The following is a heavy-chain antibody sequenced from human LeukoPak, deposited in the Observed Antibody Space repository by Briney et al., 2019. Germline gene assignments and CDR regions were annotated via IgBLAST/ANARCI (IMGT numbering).Heavy chain of an antibody. J-gene: IGHJ4*02. CDR1: GFTFSTSG. V-gene: IGHV3-23*01. CDR2: ISADGAYT. CDR3: ANGRYGQILFDY. Sequence: GGSLRLSCAASGFTFSTSGMSWVRQAPGTGLEWVSGISADGAYTHYADSVKGRFTISRDNSKNTLYLQMHSLRADDTAVYYCANGRYGQILFDYRGQGTLVTVSS. D-gene: IGHD1-26*01.